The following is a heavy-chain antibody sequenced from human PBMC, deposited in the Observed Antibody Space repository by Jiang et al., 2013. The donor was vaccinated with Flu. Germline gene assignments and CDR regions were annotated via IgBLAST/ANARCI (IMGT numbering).Heavy chain of an antibody. D-gene: IGHD5-12*01. V-gene: IGHV1-58*02. J-gene: IGHJ6*02. CDR2: IVVGSGNT. CDR1: GFTFTSSA. Sequence: SGAEVKKPGTSVKVSCKASGFTFTSSAMQWVRQARGQRLEWIGWIVVGSGNTNYAQKFQERVTITRDMSTSTAYMELSSLRSEDTAVYYCASYPDIVEDVYYYYGMDVWGQGTTVTVSS. CDR3: ASYPDIVEDVYYYYGMDV.